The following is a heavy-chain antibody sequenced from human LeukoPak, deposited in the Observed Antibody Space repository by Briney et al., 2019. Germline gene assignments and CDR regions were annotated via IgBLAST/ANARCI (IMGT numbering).Heavy chain of an antibody. Sequence: ASVKVSCKASGYTFTSYDINWVRQATGQGLEWMGWMNPNSGNTGYAQKFQGRVTMTGNTSISTAYMELSSLRSEDTAVYYCARGTGRKRSRYCSSTSCYYMDVWGKGTTVTVSS. V-gene: IGHV1-8*01. CDR1: GYTFTSYD. CDR3: ARGTGRKRSRYCSSTSCYYMDV. J-gene: IGHJ6*03. D-gene: IGHD2-2*01. CDR2: MNPNSGNT.